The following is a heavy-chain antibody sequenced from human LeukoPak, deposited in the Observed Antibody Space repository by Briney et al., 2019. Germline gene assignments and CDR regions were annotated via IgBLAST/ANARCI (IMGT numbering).Heavy chain of an antibody. CDR3: ARGSDQSPNWFDP. D-gene: IGHD2-2*01. CDR1: GFTFSSYW. Sequence: PGGSLRLSCAASGFTFSSYWMSWVRQPPGKGLEWVAHIKGDGSDTYYVDSVKGRFTISRDNAKNSLFLQMNSLRGEDMAVYYSARGSDQSPNWFDPWGQGAQVTVSS. V-gene: IGHV3-7*01. CDR2: IKGDGSDT. J-gene: IGHJ5*02.